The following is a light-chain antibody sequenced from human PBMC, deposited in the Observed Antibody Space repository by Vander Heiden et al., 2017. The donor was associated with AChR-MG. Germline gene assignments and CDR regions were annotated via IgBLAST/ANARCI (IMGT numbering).Light chain of an antibody. CDR2: GNS. J-gene: IGLJ3*02. Sequence: QSVLTQPPSVSGAPGQRVPIACTGSSSNIGAGYDVHWYQQLPGTAPKLLIYGNSNRRSGVPDRCSGSKSGASASLAITGLQAEDEADYYCQSYDSSLSGWVFGGGTKLTVL. CDR1: SSNIGAGYD. V-gene: IGLV1-40*01. CDR3: QSYDSSLSGWV.